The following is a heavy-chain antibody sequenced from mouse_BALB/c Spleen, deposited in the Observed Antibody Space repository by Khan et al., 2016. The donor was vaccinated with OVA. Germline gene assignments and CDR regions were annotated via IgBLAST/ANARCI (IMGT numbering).Heavy chain of an antibody. CDR1: GYTFTSYW. J-gene: IGHJ2*01. V-gene: IGHV1S81*02. CDR2: TNPTNGRT. D-gene: IGHD1-1*01. CDR3: ARIKKIVATFFDY. Sequence: QVQLQQPGAELVKAGASVKMSCKASGYTFTSYWMHWVKQRLGQGLEWFAETNPTNGRTYYNEKFKSKATLTVEKSSSTAYMLLSGPPFEDSAFYYCARIKKIVATFFDYWGQGTTLTVSS.